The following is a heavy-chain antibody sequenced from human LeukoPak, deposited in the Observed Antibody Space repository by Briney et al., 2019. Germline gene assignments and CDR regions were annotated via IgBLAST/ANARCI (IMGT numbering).Heavy chain of an antibody. CDR3: ARGITPDY. Sequence: GSLRLSCAASGFTFSSYAMHWVRQAPGKGLEWVAVISYDGSNKYYADSVKGRFTISRDNSKNTLYLQMNSLRAEDTAVYYCARGITPDYWGQGTLVTVSS. J-gene: IGHJ4*02. D-gene: IGHD4-23*01. CDR2: ISYDGSNK. CDR1: GFTFSSYA. V-gene: IGHV3-30-3*01.